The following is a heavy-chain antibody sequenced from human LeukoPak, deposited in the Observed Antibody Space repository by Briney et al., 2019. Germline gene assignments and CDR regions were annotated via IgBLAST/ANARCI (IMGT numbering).Heavy chain of an antibody. CDR1: GYTFTGYY. J-gene: IGHJ4*02. Sequence: GASVKVSCKASGYTFTGYYMHWVRQAPGQGLEWMGRINPNSGGTNYAQKFQGRVTMTRDTSISTAYMELSRLRSDDTAVYYCARALDSSSSRYQAFEYWGQGTLVTVSS. CDR2: INPNSGGT. D-gene: IGHD2-2*01. CDR3: ARALDSSSSRYQAFEY. V-gene: IGHV1-2*06.